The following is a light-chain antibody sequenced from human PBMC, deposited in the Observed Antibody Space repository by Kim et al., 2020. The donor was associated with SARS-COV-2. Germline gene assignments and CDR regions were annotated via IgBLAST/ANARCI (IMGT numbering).Light chain of an antibody. CDR2: WAS. CDR1: QSVLYSSNNKNY. Sequence: DIVMTQSPDSLAVSLGERATINCKSSQSVLYSSNNKNYLAWYQQKPGQPRKLLIYWASTRESGVPDRFSGSGSGTDFTLTISSLQAEDVAVYYCQQYYSTPWTFGQGTKVDIK. J-gene: IGKJ1*01. CDR3: QQYYSTPWT. V-gene: IGKV4-1*01.